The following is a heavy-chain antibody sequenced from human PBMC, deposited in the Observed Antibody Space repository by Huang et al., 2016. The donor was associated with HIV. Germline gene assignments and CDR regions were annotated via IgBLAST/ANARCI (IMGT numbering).Heavy chain of an antibody. CDR3: ARGRRYEYVWGSYRYGPFEF. CDR1: GGSLSGYH. Sequence: QVQLQQWGAGLLKPSETLSLRCAVYGGSLSGYHWTWFRQAQGKGLEWIGEINQSGRTNYNPALKGRIIISLDTSKNQFSMNVSAVAAADTAVYYCARGRRYEYVWGSYRYGPFEFWGQGSSVTVTS. D-gene: IGHD3-16*02. CDR2: INQSGRT. J-gene: IGHJ5*01. V-gene: IGHV4-34*01.